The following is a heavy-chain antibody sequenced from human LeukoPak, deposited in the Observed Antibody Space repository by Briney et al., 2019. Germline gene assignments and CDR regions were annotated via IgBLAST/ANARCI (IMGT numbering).Heavy chain of an antibody. CDR3: AKDGLAPRAPGRYNWFDP. CDR2: ISGSGDST. Sequence: GGSLRLSCAASGSIFNTYAMSWVRQAPGKGLEWVSSISGSGDSTSYADSVKGRLTISRDNSRNTLFLQMNSLRAEDTAVYYCAKDGLAPRAPGRYNWFDPWGQGTLVTVSS. D-gene: IGHD2-15*01. CDR1: GSIFNTYA. J-gene: IGHJ5*02. V-gene: IGHV3-23*01.